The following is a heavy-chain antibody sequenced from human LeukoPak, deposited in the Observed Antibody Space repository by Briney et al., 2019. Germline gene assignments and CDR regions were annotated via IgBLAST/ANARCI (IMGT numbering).Heavy chain of an antibody. CDR3: ARGGRGISAAGSPYGMGV. Sequence: GGSLRLSCAASGFTFSIYWMSWVRQAPGKGLEWVANIKQDGSEKYYVDSVKGRFTISRDNAKNSLYLQMNSLRAEDTAVYYCARGGRGISAAGSPYGMGVWGQGTTVTVSS. CDR1: GFTFSIYW. D-gene: IGHD6-13*01. V-gene: IGHV3-7*04. CDR2: IKQDGSEK. J-gene: IGHJ6*02.